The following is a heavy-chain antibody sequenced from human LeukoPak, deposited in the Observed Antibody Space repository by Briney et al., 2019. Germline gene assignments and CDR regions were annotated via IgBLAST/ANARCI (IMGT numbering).Heavy chain of an antibody. CDR1: TFTLNNYW. D-gene: IGHD6-6*01. Sequence: GGSLRLSCTASTFTLNNYWMSWVRQAPGQGVEWVANIKQDGSEKYYVDSVKGRFTISRDNAKNSLYLQMNSLRAEDTAVYYCARCHSSSSGDYWGQGTLVTVSS. CDR3: ARCHSSSSGDY. CDR2: IKQDGSEK. V-gene: IGHV3-7*05. J-gene: IGHJ4*02.